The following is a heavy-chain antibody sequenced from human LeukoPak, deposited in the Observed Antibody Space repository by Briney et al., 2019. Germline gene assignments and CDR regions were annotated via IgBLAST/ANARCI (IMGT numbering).Heavy chain of an antibody. V-gene: IGHV3-23*01. CDR1: GFIFSSYA. D-gene: IGHD2-15*01. J-gene: IGHJ4*02. CDR3: AKGRAAEVVAAFNY. Sequence: GGSLRLSCVASGFIFSSYALSWVRQAPGKGLEWVSGISGSGARTYNADSVKGRFTISRDNSKNTLFLQMNSLTPEDTAVYYCAKGRAAEVVAAFNYWGQGTVVTVSS. CDR2: ISGSGART.